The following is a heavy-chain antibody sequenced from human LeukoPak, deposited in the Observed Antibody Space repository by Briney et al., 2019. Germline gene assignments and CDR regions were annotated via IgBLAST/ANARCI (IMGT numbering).Heavy chain of an antibody. CDR1: GFTFSSYA. CDR2: IRGSGSST. Sequence: GGSLRLSCAASGFTFSSYAMSWVRQAAGKGPEWVSGIRGSGSSTYYADSAKGRFIISRDNSKNTLYLQMNSLRAEDTAVYYCAKGPTILYYYYMDVWGKGTTVTVSS. D-gene: IGHD5-12*01. J-gene: IGHJ6*03. CDR3: AKGPTILYYYYMDV. V-gene: IGHV3-23*01.